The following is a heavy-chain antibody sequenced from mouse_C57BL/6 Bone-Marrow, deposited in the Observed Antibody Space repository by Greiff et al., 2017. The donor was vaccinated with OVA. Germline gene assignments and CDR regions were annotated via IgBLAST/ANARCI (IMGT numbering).Heavy chain of an antibody. CDR1: GFTFSDYG. V-gene: IGHV5-17*01. CDR3: ARDYDYDVGFDY. J-gene: IGHJ2*01. Sequence: DVQLVESGGGLVKPGGSLKLSCAASGFTFSDYGMHWVRQAPEKGLEWVAYISSGSSTIYYADTVKGRFTISRDNAKNTLFLQMTSLRSEDTAMYYCARDYDYDVGFDYWGQGTTLTVSS. CDR2: ISSGSSTI. D-gene: IGHD2-4*01.